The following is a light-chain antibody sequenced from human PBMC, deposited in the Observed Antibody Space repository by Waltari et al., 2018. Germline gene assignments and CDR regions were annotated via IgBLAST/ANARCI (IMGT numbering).Light chain of an antibody. Sequence: QSALTQPASVSGSPGQSITISCTGTSSDAGGYNLVSWYHQSPGKAPKLMISEVRKRPSGVSNRFSGSKSGNTASLTISGLQTEDEADYYCCSYADTSAHVVFGGGTKLTVL. CDR2: EVR. CDR1: SSDAGGYNL. CDR3: CSYADTSAHVV. V-gene: IGLV2-23*02. J-gene: IGLJ2*01.